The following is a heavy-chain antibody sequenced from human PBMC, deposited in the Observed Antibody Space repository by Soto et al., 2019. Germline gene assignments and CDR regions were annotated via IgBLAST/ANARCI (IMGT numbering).Heavy chain of an antibody. D-gene: IGHD3-10*01. V-gene: IGHV4-61*01. CDR1: GGSVSSGSYY. CDR3: AKGGSGSYSNAFDI. J-gene: IGHJ3*02. CDR2: IYYSGST. Sequence: SETLSLTCTVSGGSVSSGSYYWSWIRQPPGKGLEWIGYIYYSGSTYYNPSLKSRVTISVDTSKNQFSLKLSSVTAADTAVYYCAKGGSGSYSNAFDIWGQGTMVTVSS.